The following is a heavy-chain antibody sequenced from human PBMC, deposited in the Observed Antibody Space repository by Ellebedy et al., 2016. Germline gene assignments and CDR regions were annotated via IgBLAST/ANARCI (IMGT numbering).Heavy chain of an antibody. CDR3: ARVRNGDFFYFDS. D-gene: IGHD4-17*01. J-gene: IGHJ4*02. CDR1: GGSISGYY. CDR2: VHYSGKT. V-gene: IGHV4-59*01. Sequence: SETLSLXCTVSGGSISGYYWSWIRQPPGKGLEWIGYVHYSGKTIYNPSLESRVTISLDTSKNQFSLRLSSVTAADTALYFCARVRNGDFFYFDSWGQGTLVTVSS.